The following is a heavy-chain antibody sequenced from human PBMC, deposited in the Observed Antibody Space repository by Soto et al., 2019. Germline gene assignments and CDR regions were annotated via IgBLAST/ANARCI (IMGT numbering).Heavy chain of an antibody. D-gene: IGHD3-22*01. CDR3: AKEKRGEDYYDSSGYAHDAFDS. V-gene: IGHV1-69*13. J-gene: IGHJ3*02. CDR2: IIPIFGTA. Sequence: SVKVSCKASGGTFSSYGISWVRQAPGQGLEWMGGIIPIFGTANYAQKFQGRVTITADESTSTAYMELSSLRSEDTAVYYCAKEKRGEDYYDSSGYAHDAFDSWGQGTMVTVSS. CDR1: GGTFSSYG.